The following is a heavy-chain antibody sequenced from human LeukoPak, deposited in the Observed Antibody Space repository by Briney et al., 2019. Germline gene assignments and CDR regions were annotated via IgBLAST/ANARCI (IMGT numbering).Heavy chain of an antibody. CDR1: GYTFTGYY. CDR3: ARDLEYSSSSGDY. J-gene: IGHJ4*02. D-gene: IGHD6-6*01. CDR2: INPNSGGT. V-gene: IGHV1-2*02. Sequence: ASEKVSCKASGYTFTGYYMHWVRQAPGQGLEWMGWINPNSGGTNYAQKFQGRVTMTRDTSISTAYMELSRLRSDDTAVYYCARDLEYSSSSGDYWGQGTLVTVSS.